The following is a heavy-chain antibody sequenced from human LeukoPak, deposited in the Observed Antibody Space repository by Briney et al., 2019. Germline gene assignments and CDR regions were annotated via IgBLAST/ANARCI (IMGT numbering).Heavy chain of an antibody. J-gene: IGHJ6*03. CDR1: GFTFSTYS. V-gene: IGHV3-48*01. CDR3: ARLPTDDSYYVDV. D-gene: IGHD1-26*01. CDR2: ISSRSSII. Sequence: GGSLRLSCAASGFTFSTYSMNWVRQAPGKGLEWISYISSRSSIIFQADSVKGRFTVSRDNAKNSLYLQMNSLRADDAAIYYCARLPTDDSYYVDVWGKGTTVTVSS.